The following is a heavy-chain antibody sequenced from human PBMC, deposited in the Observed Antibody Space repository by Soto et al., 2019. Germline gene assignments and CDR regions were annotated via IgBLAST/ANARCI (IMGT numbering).Heavy chain of an antibody. CDR3: TIKGIAVASSGRSGYGLGV. J-gene: IGHJ6*02. V-gene: IGHV3-73*02. CDR2: IRSKVNNYAT. Sequence: EVQLVESGGGLVQPGGSLKLSCAASGFTLSGSGMHWVRQASGKGLEWVGRIRSKVNNYATAYAAAVKGRFTISRDDSKNTAYLQMSSLKTEDTAVYYCTIKGIAVASSGRSGYGLGVWGQGTTVTVSS. CDR1: GFTLSGSG. D-gene: IGHD6-19*01.